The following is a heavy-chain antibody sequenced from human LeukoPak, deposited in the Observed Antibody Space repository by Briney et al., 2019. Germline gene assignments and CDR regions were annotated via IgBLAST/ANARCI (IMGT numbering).Heavy chain of an antibody. J-gene: IGHJ4*02. Sequence: GGSLRLSCAASGFTFSSYAMHWVRQAPGKGLEWVAVISYDGSNKYYADSVKGRFTISRDNSKNTLYLQMNSLRTEDTAVYYCARDYVRVGAIDYWGQGTLVTVSS. V-gene: IGHV3-30*04. D-gene: IGHD1-26*01. CDR3: ARDYVRVGAIDY. CDR1: GFTFSSYA. CDR2: ISYDGSNK.